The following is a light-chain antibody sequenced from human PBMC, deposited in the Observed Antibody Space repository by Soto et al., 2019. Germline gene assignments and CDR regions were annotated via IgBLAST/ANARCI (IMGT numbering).Light chain of an antibody. CDR1: QSVRSW. CDR2: QAS. J-gene: IGKJ1*01. Sequence: DIQMTQSPSALSASVRDRVTITCRASQSVRSWLAWYQQKPGKAPKLLIYQASTLEGGVPSRFSGSGSGTEFTLTISSLQPDDFATYYCQQYNPYPWTFGLRTQVEIK. CDR3: QQYNPYPWT. V-gene: IGKV1-5*03.